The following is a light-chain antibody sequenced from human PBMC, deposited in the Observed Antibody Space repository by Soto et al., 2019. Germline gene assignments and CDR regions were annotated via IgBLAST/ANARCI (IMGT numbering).Light chain of an antibody. V-gene: IGKV1-5*01. CDR3: QQYNSYSPKWT. CDR1: QGISSW. Sequence: DIQLTQSPSFLSASVGDRVTITCRASQGISSWLAWYQQKPGKAPKLLIYDASSLESGVPSRFSGSGSGTEFTLTISSLQPDDFATYYCQQYNSYSPKWTFGQGTKVDIK. J-gene: IGKJ1*01. CDR2: DAS.